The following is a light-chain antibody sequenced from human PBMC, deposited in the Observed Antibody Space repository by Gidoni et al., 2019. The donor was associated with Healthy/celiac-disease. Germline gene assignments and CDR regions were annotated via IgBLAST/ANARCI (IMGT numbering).Light chain of an antibody. J-gene: IGKJ4*01. CDR2: WAS. V-gene: IGKV4-1*01. CDR1: QSVLYASNTKNF. Sequence: DIVVTQSPDSLTVSLCERATIYCKSSQSVLYASNTKNFLAWYQHKPRQPPRLLLYWASTRASGVPDRFIGSGSGTNFTLTLSSLQAEDVALSYCQQYSRTPTFGGGTRVEI. CDR3: QQYSRTPT.